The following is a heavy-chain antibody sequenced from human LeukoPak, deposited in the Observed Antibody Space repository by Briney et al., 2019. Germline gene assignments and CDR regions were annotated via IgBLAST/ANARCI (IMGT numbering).Heavy chain of an antibody. D-gene: IGHD2-2*01. V-gene: IGHV3-9*01. CDR1: VFTLDEYA. Sequence: GGALRLSRAASVFTLDEYAMHWLRPAPGRGLEWVAGLNRNSGTRGYADSVEGRFTISRDNAKNSLYLHMNSLRAEDTPLYYFVIRSRQIYNYFARDVGGEETAVSVPS. J-gene: IGHJ6*01. CDR3: VIRSRQIYNYFARDV. CDR2: LNRNSGTR.